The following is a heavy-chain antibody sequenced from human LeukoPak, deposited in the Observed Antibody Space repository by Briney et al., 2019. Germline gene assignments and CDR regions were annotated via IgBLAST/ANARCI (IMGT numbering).Heavy chain of an antibody. J-gene: IGHJ5*02. CDR1: GGSISYYY. D-gene: IGHD6-6*01. CDR2: IYTSGST. CDR3: ARHKYSSSRRGFDP. V-gene: IGHV4-4*09. Sequence: SETLSLTCTVSGGSISYYYWSWIRQPPGKGLEWIGYIYTSGSTNYNPSLKSRVTISVDTSKNQFSLKLSSVTAADTAVYYCARHKYSSSRRGFDPWGQGTLVTVSS.